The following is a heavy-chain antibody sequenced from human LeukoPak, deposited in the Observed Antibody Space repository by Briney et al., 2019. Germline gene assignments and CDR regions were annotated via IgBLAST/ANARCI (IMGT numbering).Heavy chain of an antibody. V-gene: IGHV1-18*01. CDR2: ISAYNGNT. CDR3: ARDSSGYDFDY. Sequence: ASVKVSCKASGYTFTSYGISWVRRARGQGLEWMGWISAYNGNTNYAQKLQGRVTMTPDTSTSTAYMELRSLRSDDTAVYYCARDSSGYDFDYWGQGTLVTVSS. CDR1: GYTFTSYG. D-gene: IGHD3-22*01. J-gene: IGHJ4*02.